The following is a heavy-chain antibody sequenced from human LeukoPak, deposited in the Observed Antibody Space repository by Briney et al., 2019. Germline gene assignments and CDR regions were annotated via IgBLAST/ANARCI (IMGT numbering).Heavy chain of an antibody. CDR2: ISYDGSYN. CDR1: GFTFSSYG. V-gene: IGHV3-30*18. J-gene: IGHJ4*02. Sequence: GGSLRLSCAASGFTFSSYGMHWVRQAPGKGLEWVAVISYDGSYNYYADSVKGRFIISRDNSKNTLYLQMNSLRAEDTAVYYCAKAHXSGWYYFDYWGQGTLVTVSS. D-gene: IGHD6-19*01. CDR3: AKAHXSGWYYFDY.